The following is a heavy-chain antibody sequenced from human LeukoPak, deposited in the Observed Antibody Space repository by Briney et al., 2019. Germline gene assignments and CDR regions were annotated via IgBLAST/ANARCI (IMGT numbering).Heavy chain of an antibody. Sequence: SETLSLTCTVSGGSVSSYYWSWIRQPAGKGLEWIGRIYTSGSTNYNPSLKSRVTMSVDTSKNQFSLKLSSVTAADTAMYYCARDNLAAAGDDNFDIWGQGTMVTVSS. CDR2: IYTSGST. V-gene: IGHV4-4*07. CDR3: ARDNLAAAGDDNFDI. CDR1: GGSVSSYY. J-gene: IGHJ3*02. D-gene: IGHD6-13*01.